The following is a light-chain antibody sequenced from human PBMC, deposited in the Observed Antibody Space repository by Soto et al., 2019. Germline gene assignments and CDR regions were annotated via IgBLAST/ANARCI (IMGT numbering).Light chain of an antibody. J-gene: IGLJ1*01. Sequence: QSALTQPRSVSGSPGQSVTISCTGTSSDVGGYNYVSWYRQHPGKAPKLMIYDVSKRPSGVPDRFSGSKSGNTASLTISGLQAEDEAGYYCCSYAGSYTWVFVTGTKLTVL. CDR2: DVS. CDR1: SSDVGGYNY. V-gene: IGLV2-11*01. CDR3: CSYAGSYTWV.